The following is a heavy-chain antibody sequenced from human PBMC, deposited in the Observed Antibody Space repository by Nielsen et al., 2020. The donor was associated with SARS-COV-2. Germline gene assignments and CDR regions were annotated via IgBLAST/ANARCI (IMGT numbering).Heavy chain of an antibody. Sequence: SETLSLTCAVSGGSISSSNWWSWVRQPPGKGLEWIGEIYHSGSTNYNPSLKSRVTISVDKSKNQFSLKLSSVTAADTAVYYCARASPLYVWGSYLDSPIFDYWGQGTLVTVSS. CDR2: IYHSGST. J-gene: IGHJ4*02. V-gene: IGHV4-4*02. CDR3: ARASPLYVWGSYLDSPIFDY. D-gene: IGHD3-16*02. CDR1: GGSISSSNW.